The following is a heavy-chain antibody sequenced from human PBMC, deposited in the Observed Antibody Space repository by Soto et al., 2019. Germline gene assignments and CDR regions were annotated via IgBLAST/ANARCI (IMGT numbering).Heavy chain of an antibody. CDR2: ISGGDTT. CDR3: ARGLLWFGDNLKYFDY. D-gene: IGHD3-10*01. CDR1: GFTVSSNY. J-gene: IGHJ4*02. Sequence: GGSLRLSCVVSGFTVSSNYMSWVRQAPGKGLEWVSVISGGDTTYYADSVKGRFTISRDNSKNTLYLQMNSLGGEDTAVYYCARGLLWFGDNLKYFDYWGQGTLVTVSS. V-gene: IGHV3-66*01.